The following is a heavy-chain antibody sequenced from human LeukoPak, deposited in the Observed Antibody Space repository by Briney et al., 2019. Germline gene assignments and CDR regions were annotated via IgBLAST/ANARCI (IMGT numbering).Heavy chain of an antibody. CDR1: GGSISSHY. V-gene: IGHV4-59*11. CDR2: IYYSGST. CDR3: ARMDTSYYLDY. J-gene: IGHJ4*02. Sequence: SETLSLTCTVSGGSISSHYWNWIRQPPGKGLEWIGYIYYSGSTNYNPSLKSRVTISVDTSKNQFSLNLSSVTAADTAVYYCARMDTSYYLDYWGQGTLVTVSS. D-gene: IGHD3/OR15-3a*01.